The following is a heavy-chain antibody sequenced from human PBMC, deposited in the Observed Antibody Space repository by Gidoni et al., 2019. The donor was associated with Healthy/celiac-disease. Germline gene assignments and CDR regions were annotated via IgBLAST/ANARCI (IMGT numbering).Heavy chain of an antibody. Sequence: EVQLLESAGGLVQPGRSLTRSCAASGFTFDDYAMHCVRQAPGKGLEWVSGISWNSGSIGYADSVKGRFTISRDNAKNSLYLQMNSLRAEDTALYYCAKDSTVAGMAYWGQGTLVTVSS. CDR1: GFTFDDYA. D-gene: IGHD6-19*01. V-gene: IGHV3-9*01. J-gene: IGHJ4*02. CDR2: ISWNSGSI. CDR3: AKDSTVAGMAY.